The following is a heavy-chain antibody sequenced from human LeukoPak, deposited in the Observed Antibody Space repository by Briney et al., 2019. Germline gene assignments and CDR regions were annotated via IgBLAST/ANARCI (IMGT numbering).Heavy chain of an antibody. Sequence: GGSLRLSCAASGFTFSSYAMSWVRQAPGKGLEWVAFIRYDGSNKYYADSVKGRFTISRDNSKNTLYLQMNSLRVEDTAVYYCARDRHIAGAGYYFDYWGQGTLVTVSS. CDR2: IRYDGSNK. CDR1: GFTFSSYA. D-gene: IGHD6-19*01. J-gene: IGHJ4*02. V-gene: IGHV3-30*02. CDR3: ARDRHIAGAGYYFDY.